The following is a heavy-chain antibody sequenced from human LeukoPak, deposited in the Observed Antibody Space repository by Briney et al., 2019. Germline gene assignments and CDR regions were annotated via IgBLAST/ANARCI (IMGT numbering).Heavy chain of an antibody. V-gene: IGHV4-61*02. Sequence: PSQTLSLTCTVSGGSINSGNYYWSWIRQPAGKGLEWIGRIYSSGSTNYNPSLKSRVTISVDTSKNQFSLKLSSVTAADTAVYYCARHPLLSYYYDSSGYIDYWGQGTLVTVSS. CDR2: IYSSGST. CDR3: ARHPLLSYYYDSSGYIDY. CDR1: GGSINSGNYY. D-gene: IGHD3-22*01. J-gene: IGHJ4*02.